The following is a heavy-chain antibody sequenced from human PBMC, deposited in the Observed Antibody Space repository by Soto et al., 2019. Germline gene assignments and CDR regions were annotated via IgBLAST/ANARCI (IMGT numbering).Heavy chain of an antibody. CDR3: ARPFDYGSSSTGFDY. Sequence: PGESLKISSKGSGYSYSTYWIAWVRQKPGKGLEFMGIIYPGDSDTRYSPSFQGQVTISADKTITTAYLQWSSLRASDTAMYYCARPFDYGSSSTGFDYWGQGTLVTVSS. CDR1: GYSYSTYW. V-gene: IGHV5-51*01. J-gene: IGHJ4*02. D-gene: IGHD6-6*01. CDR2: IYPGDSDT.